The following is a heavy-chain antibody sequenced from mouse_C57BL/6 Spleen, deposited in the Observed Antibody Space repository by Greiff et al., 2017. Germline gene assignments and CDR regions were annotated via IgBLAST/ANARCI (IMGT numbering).Heavy chain of an antibody. CDR3: ARTYPSYFDY. J-gene: IGHJ2*01. CDR2: IDPSDSYT. Sequence: VQLQQSGAELVRPGTSVELSCKASGYTFTSYWMHWVKQRPGQGLEWIGVIDPSDSYTNYNQKFKGKATLTVDTSSSTAYMQLSSLTSEDSAVYYCARTYPSYFDYWGQGTTLTVSS. V-gene: IGHV1-59*01. CDR1: GYTFTSYW. D-gene: IGHD5-1*01.